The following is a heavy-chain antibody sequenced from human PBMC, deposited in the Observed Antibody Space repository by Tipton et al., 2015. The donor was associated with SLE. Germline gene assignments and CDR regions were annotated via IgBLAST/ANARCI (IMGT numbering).Heavy chain of an antibody. J-gene: IGHJ5*02. CDR1: GYSISSDFY. Sequence: LRLSCEVSGYSISSDFYWGWIRQPPGKGLQWIGSIHHTWNTYSNPSLKSRVTISIDTSKNQFSLKLTSVTAADTAAYYCARPSGSYDGWFDPWGQGTLVTVSS. V-gene: IGHV4-38-2*01. CDR3: ARPSGSYDGWFDP. CDR2: IHHTWNT. D-gene: IGHD1-26*01.